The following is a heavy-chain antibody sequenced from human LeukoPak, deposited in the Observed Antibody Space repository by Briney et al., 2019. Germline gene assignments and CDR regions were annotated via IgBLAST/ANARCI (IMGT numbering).Heavy chain of an antibody. Sequence: GGSLRLSCAASGFTISGHWMSWVRQAPGEGLEGVANINQGGSDKYYVDSVKGRFTISRDNANNLLYLQMNSLRGEDTAVYYCTRDRSRAEDDWGQGTLVTVSS. V-gene: IGHV3-7*01. D-gene: IGHD1-14*01. CDR3: TRDRSRAEDD. J-gene: IGHJ4*02. CDR2: INQGGSDK. CDR1: GFTISGHW.